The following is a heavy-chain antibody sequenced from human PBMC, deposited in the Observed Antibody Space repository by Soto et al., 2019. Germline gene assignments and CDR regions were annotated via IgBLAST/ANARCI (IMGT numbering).Heavy chain of an antibody. CDR3: ARAPSSWYFDL. CDR1: GYTFTSYA. J-gene: IGHJ2*01. CDR2: INAGNGNT. V-gene: IGHV1-3*05. Sequence: QVQLVQSGAEEKKPGASVKVSCKASGYTFTSYAMHWVRQAPGQRLEWMGWINAGNGNTKYSHKCQGRVPITRDTAASTAYMELRRLRSEDTAVYYCARAPSSWYFDLWGRSTPVSVSS.